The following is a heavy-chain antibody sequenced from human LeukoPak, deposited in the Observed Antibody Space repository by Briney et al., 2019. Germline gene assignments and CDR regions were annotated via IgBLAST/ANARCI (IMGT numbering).Heavy chain of an antibody. D-gene: IGHD1-26*01. CDR3: ARAAGATHYFDY. J-gene: IGHJ4*02. V-gene: IGHV3-74*01. CDR2: INSDGSST. Sequence: PGGSLRLSCAASGFTFSSYWMHWVRQAPGKGLVWVSRINSDGSSTSYADSVKGRFTISRDNAKNTLYLQMSSLRAEDTAVYYCARAAGATHYFDYWGQGTLVTVSS. CDR1: GFTFSSYW.